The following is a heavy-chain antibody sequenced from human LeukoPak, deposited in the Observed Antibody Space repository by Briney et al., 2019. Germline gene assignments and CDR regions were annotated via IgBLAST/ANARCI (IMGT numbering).Heavy chain of an antibody. D-gene: IGHD3-9*01. CDR2: IIPIFGTA. Sequence: GASVKVSCKASGYTFTSYGISWVRQAPGQGLEWMGGIIPIFGTANYAQKFQGRVTIAADESTSTAYMELSSLRSEDTAVYYCARGAVYDILTGYFDYYGMDVWGQGTTVTVSS. CDR3: ARGAVYDILTGYFDYYGMDV. CDR1: GYTFTSYG. J-gene: IGHJ6*02. V-gene: IGHV1-69*13.